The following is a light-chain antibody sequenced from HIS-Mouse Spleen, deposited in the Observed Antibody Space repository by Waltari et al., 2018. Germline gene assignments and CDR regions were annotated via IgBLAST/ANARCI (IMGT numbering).Light chain of an antibody. Sequence: QSALTQPASVSVSPGQSITIPCTGTSSAVGGFNYVPWYQQHPGKAPKLMIYDVSNRPSGVSNRFSGSKSGNTASLTISGLQAEDEADYYCSSYTSSSTLVFGGGTKLTVL. CDR2: DVS. CDR1: SSAVGGFNY. J-gene: IGLJ3*02. CDR3: SSYTSSSTLV. V-gene: IGLV2-14*03.